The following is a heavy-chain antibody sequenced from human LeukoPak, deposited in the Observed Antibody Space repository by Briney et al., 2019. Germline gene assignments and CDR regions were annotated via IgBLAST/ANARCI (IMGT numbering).Heavy chain of an antibody. Sequence: GGSLRLSCAASAFAFSSYEVNWVRQAPGKGLEWVSYISSSGSIIHYADSVKGRFTISRDNAKNTLYLQMSSLRAEDTAVYYCARDSSYGYDYWGQGTLVTVSS. CDR1: AFAFSSYE. J-gene: IGHJ4*02. CDR3: ARDSSYGYDY. CDR2: ISSSGSII. V-gene: IGHV3-48*03. D-gene: IGHD5-18*01.